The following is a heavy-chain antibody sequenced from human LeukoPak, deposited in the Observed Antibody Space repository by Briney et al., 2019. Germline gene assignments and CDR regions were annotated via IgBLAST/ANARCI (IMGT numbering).Heavy chain of an antibody. J-gene: IGHJ6*03. V-gene: IGHV4-34*01. D-gene: IGHD6-13*01. CDR2: INHSGST. CDR3: ARDLYSSSWYYRVYYYYYMDV. CDR1: GGSFSGYY. Sequence: SETLSLTCAVYGGSFSGYYWSWIRQPPGKGLEWIGEINHSGSTNYNPSLKSRVTISVDTSKNQFSLKLSSVTAADTAVYYCARDLYSSSWYYRVYYYYYMDVWGKGTTVTVSS.